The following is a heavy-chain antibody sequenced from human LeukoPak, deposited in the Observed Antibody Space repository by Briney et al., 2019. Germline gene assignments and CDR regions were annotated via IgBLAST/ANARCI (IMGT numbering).Heavy chain of an antibody. J-gene: IGHJ4*02. CDR2: IHHSGIT. Sequence: SGTLSLTCAVSGGSISSSNWWSWVRQPPGKGLEWIGEIHHSGITNYNPSLTGRVTISVDKSKNQFSLKLSSVTAADTAVYYCARKRGSFDSSGFFDYWGQGTLVTVSS. D-gene: IGHD3-22*01. CDR1: GGSISSSNW. V-gene: IGHV4-4*02. CDR3: ARKRGSFDSSGFFDY.